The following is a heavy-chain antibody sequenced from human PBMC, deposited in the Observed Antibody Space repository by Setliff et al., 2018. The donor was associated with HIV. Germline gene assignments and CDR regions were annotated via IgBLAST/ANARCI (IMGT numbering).Heavy chain of an antibody. CDR3: ATLARFAPDY. Sequence: PGGSLRLSCTASGFAFVDHAMSWVRQAPGKGLEWVALIWIDGNRKEYADSVKGRFTISRDNSKNTVYLQMSTLRAEDTAIYSCATLARFAPDYWSQGTQVTVSS. CDR2: IWIDGNRK. J-gene: IGHJ4*02. V-gene: IGHV3-33*01. CDR1: GFAFVDHA.